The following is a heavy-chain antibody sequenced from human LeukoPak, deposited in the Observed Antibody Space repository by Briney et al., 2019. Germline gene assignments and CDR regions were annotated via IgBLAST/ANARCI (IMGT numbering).Heavy chain of an antibody. D-gene: IGHD3-9*01. CDR2: ISSSGSTI. CDR1: GFTFSSYE. V-gene: IGHV3-48*03. J-gene: IGHJ3*02. CDR3: ARDAPYYDILTGYRLSAFDI. Sequence: GGSLRLSCAASGFTFSSYEMNWVRQAPGKGLEWVSYISSSGSTIYYADSVKGRFTISRDNAKNSLYLQMNSLRAEDTAVYYCARDAPYYDILTGYRLSAFDIWGQGTMVTVSS.